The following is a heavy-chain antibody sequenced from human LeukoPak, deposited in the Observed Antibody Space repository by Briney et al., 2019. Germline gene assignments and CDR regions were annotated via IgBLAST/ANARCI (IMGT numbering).Heavy chain of an antibody. CDR1: GGSFSGCY. V-gene: IGHV4-34*01. D-gene: IGHD1-7*01. J-gene: IGHJ4*02. CDR3: ARGVAGTTFLSDY. Sequence: PSETLSLTCAVYGGSFSGCYWSWIRQPPGKRLEWMGEINHSGSTNYNPSLKSRVTITVDTSKNQFSLKLSSVTAADTAVYYCARGVAGTTFLSDYWGQGTLVTVSS. CDR2: INHSGST.